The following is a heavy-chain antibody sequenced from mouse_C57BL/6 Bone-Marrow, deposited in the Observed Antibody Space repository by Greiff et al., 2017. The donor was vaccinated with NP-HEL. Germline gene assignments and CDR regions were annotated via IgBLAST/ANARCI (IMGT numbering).Heavy chain of an antibody. CDR2: IYWDDEK. CDR1: GFSLSTSGMG. Sequence: QVTLKESGPGILQSSQTLSLTCSSSGFSLSTSGMGVSWIRQPSGLGLEWLVYIYWDDEKRHNPSLKSRLTISKDTSRNQVFLQITSVDTADTATYYCARRAPTMITAVFDYWGQGTTLTVSS. J-gene: IGHJ2*01. V-gene: IGHV8-12*01. CDR3: ARRAPTMITAVFDY. D-gene: IGHD2-4*01.